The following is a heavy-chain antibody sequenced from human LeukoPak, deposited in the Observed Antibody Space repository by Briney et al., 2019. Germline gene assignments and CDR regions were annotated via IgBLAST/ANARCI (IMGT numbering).Heavy chain of an antibody. D-gene: IGHD2-8*01. CDR2: IYYTGSS. Sequence: PSETLSLTCTVSGGSISSSDYCWGWIRQPPGKGREWIGNIYYTGSSSYNSSLKSRVTISVDTSKNQFSLQLSSVTAADTAVYYCARENYCTNGVCWAFDPWGQGTLVTVSS. CDR3: ARENYCTNGVCWAFDP. J-gene: IGHJ5*02. V-gene: IGHV4-39*07. CDR1: GGSISSSDYC.